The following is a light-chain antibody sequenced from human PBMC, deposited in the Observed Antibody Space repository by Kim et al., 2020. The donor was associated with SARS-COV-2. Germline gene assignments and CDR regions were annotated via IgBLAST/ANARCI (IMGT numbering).Light chain of an antibody. CDR2: QDN. J-gene: IGLJ2*01. CDR1: KLGDKY. V-gene: IGLV3-1*01. CDR3: QAWDSSTAVV. Sequence: VSPGQTASITCSGGKLGDKYACWYQLKPGQSPVLVNCQDNKRPSGIPERFSGSNSGNTATLTISGTQAMDEADYYCQAWDSSTAVVFGGGTQLTVL.